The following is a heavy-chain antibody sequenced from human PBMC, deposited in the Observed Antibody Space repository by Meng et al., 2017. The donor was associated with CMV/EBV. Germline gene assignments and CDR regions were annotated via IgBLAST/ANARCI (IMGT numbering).Heavy chain of an antibody. CDR3: ARGQRRSGWYYFDY. Sequence: GESLKISCAASGFTFSSYSMNWVRQAPGKGLEWVAVISYDGSNKYYADSVKGRFTISRDNSKNTLYLQMNSLRAEDTAVYYCARGQRRSGWYYFDYWGQGTLVTVSS. CDR2: ISYDGSNK. CDR1: GFTFSSYS. J-gene: IGHJ4*02. V-gene: IGHV3-30*03. D-gene: IGHD6-19*01.